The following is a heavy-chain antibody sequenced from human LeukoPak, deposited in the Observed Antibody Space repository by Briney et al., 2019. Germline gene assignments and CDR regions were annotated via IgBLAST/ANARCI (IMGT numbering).Heavy chain of an antibody. D-gene: IGHD6-6*01. J-gene: IGHJ4*02. V-gene: IGHV3-66*01. CDR3: ATIAARSFDN. CDR1: GFTVSGYY. Sequence: GGSLRLSCAASGFTVSGYYMSCVRQAPGKGLEWVSVIYSGGSTYYADSVKGRFTMSRDNSKNTLYLQMNSLRAEDTAVYYCATIAARSFDNWGQGTLVTVSS. CDR2: IYSGGST.